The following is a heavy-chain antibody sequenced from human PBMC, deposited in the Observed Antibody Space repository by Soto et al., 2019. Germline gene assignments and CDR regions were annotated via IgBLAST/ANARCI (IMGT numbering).Heavy chain of an antibody. V-gene: IGHV1-2*04. J-gene: IGHJ6*02. CDR3: ARGAYYDILTGYSTYYYYYGMDV. CDR2: INPNSGGT. CDR1: GYTFTGYY. Sequence: ASVKVSCEASGYTFTGYYMHWVRQAPGQGLEWMGWINPNSGGTNYAQKFQGWVTMTRDTSISTAYMELSRLRSDDTAVYYCARGAYYDILTGYSTYYYYYGMDVWGQGTTVTVSS. D-gene: IGHD3-9*01.